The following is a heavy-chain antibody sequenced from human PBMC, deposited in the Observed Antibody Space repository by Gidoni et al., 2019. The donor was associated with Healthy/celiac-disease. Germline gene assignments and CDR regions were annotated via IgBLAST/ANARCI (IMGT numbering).Heavy chain of an antibody. D-gene: IGHD1-26*01. V-gene: IGHV3-23*01. CDR1: GFPFSSYA. CDR2: ISGSGGST. CDR3: ANRYGAVGAYDY. Sequence: EVQLLESGGGLVQPGGSLRLSCAASGFPFSSYAMSWVRQAPGKGLEWVSAISGSGGSTYYADSVKGRFTISRDNSKNTLYLQMNSLRAEDTAVYYCANRYGAVGAYDYWGQGTLVTVSS. J-gene: IGHJ4*02.